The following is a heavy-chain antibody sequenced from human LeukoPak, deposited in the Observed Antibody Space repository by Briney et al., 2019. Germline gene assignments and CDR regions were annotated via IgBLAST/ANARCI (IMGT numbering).Heavy chain of an antibody. J-gene: IGHJ4*02. Sequence: GGSLRLSCAASGFSFSSYAMSWVRQAPGKGLQWVSSITSRGESTWYVDSVKGRFTITRDNSENTLYLQMHSLRAEDTAVYYCARHRRNYYGSDGHYYRRDGDYWGRGTLVSVSS. D-gene: IGHD3-22*01. V-gene: IGHV3-23*01. CDR2: ITSRGEST. CDR1: GFSFSSYA. CDR3: ARHRRNYYGSDGHYYRRDGDY.